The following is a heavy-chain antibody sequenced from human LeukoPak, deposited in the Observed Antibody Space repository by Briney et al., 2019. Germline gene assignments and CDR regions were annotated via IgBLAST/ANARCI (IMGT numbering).Heavy chain of an antibody. Sequence: PGGSLRLSCAASGLSFGSCTMSWVRQAPGKGLEWVTYMNEYGSDIFYVDSVKGQFTISRDNAKNSLYLQMNSLRAEDTGVYYCARPRGCGSSKCNNFDYWGQGTLVPVSS. CDR2: MNEYGSDI. V-gene: IGHV3-7*01. CDR3: ARPRGCGSSKCNNFDY. D-gene: IGHD2-15*01. CDR1: GLSFGSCT. J-gene: IGHJ4*02.